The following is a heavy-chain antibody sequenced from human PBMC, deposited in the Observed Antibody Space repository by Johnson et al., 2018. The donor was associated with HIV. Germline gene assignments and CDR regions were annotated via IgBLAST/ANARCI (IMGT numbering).Heavy chain of an antibody. D-gene: IGHD3-16*01. J-gene: IGHJ3*02. CDR2: VWYDGSNK. V-gene: IGHV3-30*14. Sequence: QVQLVESGGGLEQPGRSLRLSCEASGFTSGDYSMNWVRQAPGKGLEWVAVVWYDGSNKYYADSVKGRFTISRDNSKNTLYLQMNSLRAEDTAVYYCARGLTGEQVDIWGQGTMVTVSS. CDR1: GFTSGDYS. CDR3: ARGLTGEQVDI.